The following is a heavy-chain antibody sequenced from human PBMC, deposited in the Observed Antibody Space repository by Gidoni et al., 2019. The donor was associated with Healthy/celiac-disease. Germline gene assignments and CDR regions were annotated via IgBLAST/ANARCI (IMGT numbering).Heavy chain of an antibody. CDR1: GFTFSSSA. CDR2: ISGCGGST. CDR3: AKDIGGGYFPYYYYYYGMDV. J-gene: IGHJ6*02. Sequence: EVQLLESGGGLVQPGGSLRLSCAASGFTFSSSAMRWVRQAPGKGLEWVPAISGCGGSTYYEDSVKGRFTISRDNSKNTLYLQMNSLRAEDTAVYYCAKDIGGGYFPYYYYYYGMDVWGQGTTVTVSS. V-gene: IGHV3-23*01. D-gene: IGHD1-26*01.